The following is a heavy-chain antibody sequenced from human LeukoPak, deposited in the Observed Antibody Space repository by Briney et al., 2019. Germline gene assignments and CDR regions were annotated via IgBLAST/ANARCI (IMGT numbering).Heavy chain of an antibody. CDR2: ILVSGGST. CDR1: GFPFNRLP. D-gene: IGHD6-6*01. J-gene: IGHJ4*02. V-gene: IGHV3-23*01. Sequence: GGSLRLSCAASGFPFNRLPMRWVAPAPGKGRGGVSDILVSGGSTYYEDSVKGRFTISRDNSKNTLYLQMNSLRAEDTAVYYCARDFWWHSSSYLPNFDYWSQGTLVTVSS. CDR3: ARDFWWHSSSYLPNFDY.